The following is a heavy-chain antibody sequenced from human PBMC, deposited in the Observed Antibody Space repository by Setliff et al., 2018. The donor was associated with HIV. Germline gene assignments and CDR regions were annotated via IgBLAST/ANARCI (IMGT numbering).Heavy chain of an antibody. CDR1: GFPFTTYS. J-gene: IGHJ4*02. CDR3: VRDLYWAFDY. Sequence: GESPKISCAASGFPFTTYSMNWVRQAPGKGLEWIAYINGGGDPIWYADSVKGRFTISRDNAKNSLDLQMYSLRAEDTAVYYCVRDLYWAFDYWGQGTLVTVSS. D-gene: IGHD2-15*01. CDR2: INGGGDPI. V-gene: IGHV3-48*01.